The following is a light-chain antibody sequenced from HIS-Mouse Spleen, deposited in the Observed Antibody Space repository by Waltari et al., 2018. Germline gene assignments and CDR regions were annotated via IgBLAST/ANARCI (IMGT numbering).Light chain of an antibody. CDR3: SSYTSSSTLV. J-gene: IGLJ2*01. CDR2: EVR. Sequence: QSALTQPASVSGSPGQSITISCTGTSSDVGGYNYFSWYQQHPGKAPKLMIYEVRNRPSGVSNRFSGSKSGNTASLTISGLQAEDEADYYCSSYTSSSTLVFGGGTKLTVL. V-gene: IGLV2-14*01. CDR1: SSDVGGYNY.